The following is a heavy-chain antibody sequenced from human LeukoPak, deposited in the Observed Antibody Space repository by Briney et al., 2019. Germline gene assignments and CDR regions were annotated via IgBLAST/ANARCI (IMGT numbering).Heavy chain of an antibody. Sequence: HPGGSLRLSCVVSGVTFSSYGMHWVRQAPGKGLEWVAVISYDGSNKYYADSVKGRFTISRDNSKNTLYLQMNSLRAEDTAVYYCAKDPKLGTMDVWGQGTTVTVSS. CDR2: ISYDGSNK. V-gene: IGHV3-30*18. CDR3: AKDPKLGTMDV. J-gene: IGHJ6*02. CDR1: GVTFSSYG. D-gene: IGHD6-6*01.